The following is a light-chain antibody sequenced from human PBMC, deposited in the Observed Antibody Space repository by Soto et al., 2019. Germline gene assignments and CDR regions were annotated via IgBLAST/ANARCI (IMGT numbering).Light chain of an antibody. CDR1: QSVSSN. CDR2: GAS. J-gene: IGKJ1*01. Sequence: EIVMTQSPATLSVSPGERATLSCRASQSVSSNLAWYQQKPGQAPRLLLYGASTRATGIPANFSGSGSGTEFTLTISSLQSEDFAVYYCQQYHNWPPITFGQGTKVDIK. V-gene: IGKV3-15*01. CDR3: QQYHNWPPIT.